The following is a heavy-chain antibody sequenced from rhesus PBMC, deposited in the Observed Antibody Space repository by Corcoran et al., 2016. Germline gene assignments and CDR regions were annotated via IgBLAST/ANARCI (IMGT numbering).Heavy chain of an antibody. V-gene: IGHV4-127*01. D-gene: IGHD7-45*01. CDR3: AREWGVDY. CDR1: GYSISSGYG. J-gene: IGHJ4*01. Sequence: QVQLQESGPGLVKPSETLSLTCAVSGYSISSGYGWSWIRQPPGKGLEWIGYIVASSGSTNYKPSLKSRVTISKDTSKNQFSLKLSSVTAADTAVYDCAREWGVDYWGQGVLVTVSS. CDR2: IVASSGST.